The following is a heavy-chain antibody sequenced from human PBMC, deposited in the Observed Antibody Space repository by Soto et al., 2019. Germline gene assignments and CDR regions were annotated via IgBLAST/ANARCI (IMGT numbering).Heavy chain of an antibody. V-gene: IGHV3-23*04. CDR2: VAGNVSNR. CDR1: GISFTTYA. J-gene: IGHJ6*02. Sequence: EVLLVESGGGLVQPGGSLRLSCAASGISFTTYAMTWVRQAPGKGLEWVSTVAGNVSNRHYADFVKGRFTISRDNSKNTLSLQMNSLRAEDTAVYYCAGDYLRLNSLNGNYYSYGMDVWGQGTAVTVSS. D-gene: IGHD4-17*01. CDR3: AGDYLRLNSLNGNYYSYGMDV.